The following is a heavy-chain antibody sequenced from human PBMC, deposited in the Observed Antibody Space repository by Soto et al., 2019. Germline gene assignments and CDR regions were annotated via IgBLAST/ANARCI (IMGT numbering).Heavy chain of an antibody. CDR2: INPNSGGA. CDR3: ARVPTRRGYGMDV. CDR1: GYTFTGYY. V-gene: IGHV1-2*04. Sequence: ASVKVSCKASGYTFTGYYMHWVRQAPGQGLEWMGWINPNSGGANYAQKFQGWVTMTRDTSISTAYMELSRLRSDDTAVYYCARVPTRRGYGMDVWGQGTTVTVSS. J-gene: IGHJ6*02.